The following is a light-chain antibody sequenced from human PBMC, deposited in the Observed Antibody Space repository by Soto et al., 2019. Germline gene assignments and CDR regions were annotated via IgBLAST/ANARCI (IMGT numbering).Light chain of an antibody. CDR1: SSDVGGYNY. J-gene: IGLJ1*01. V-gene: IGLV2-14*03. CDR2: DVS. CDR3: SSYRNSETLV. Sequence: QSVLTQPASVSGSPGQSITISCTGTSSDVGGYNYVSWYQHHPGKAPKLIIYDVSNRPSGVSNRFSGSKSGNTASLTISGLQGDDEADYYCSSYRNSETLVFGTGTKVTVL.